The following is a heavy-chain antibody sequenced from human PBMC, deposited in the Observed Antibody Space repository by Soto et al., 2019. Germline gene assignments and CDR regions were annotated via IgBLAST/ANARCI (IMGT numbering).Heavy chain of an antibody. CDR3: ARQVHWDRSPES. J-gene: IGHJ4*02. D-gene: IGHD3-22*01. CDR2: ISYSGTT. V-gene: IGHV4-59*08. CDR1: GASITIYF. Sequence: PSETLSLTCAASGASITIYFWSWIRQPPGRGLEWLGFISYSGTTKYNRALESRVTISVDTSKDQFSLKLSSVAAADTAVYYCARQVHWDRSPESWGQGNLVTVSS.